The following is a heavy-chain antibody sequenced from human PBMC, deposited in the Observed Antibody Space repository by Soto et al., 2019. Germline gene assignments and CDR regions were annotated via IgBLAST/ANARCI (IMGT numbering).Heavy chain of an antibody. CDR1: GFIVSSYG. CDR2: ISYDGSNK. V-gene: IGHV3-30*18. J-gene: IGHJ4*02. Sequence: GGSLRLSCAASGFIVSSYGMHWVRQAPGKGLEWVAVISYDGSNKYYADSVKGRFTISRDNSKNTLYLQMNSLRAEDTAVYYCAKDWGSRGDDFGYWGQGTLVTVSS. CDR3: AKDWGSRGDDFGY. D-gene: IGHD3-16*01.